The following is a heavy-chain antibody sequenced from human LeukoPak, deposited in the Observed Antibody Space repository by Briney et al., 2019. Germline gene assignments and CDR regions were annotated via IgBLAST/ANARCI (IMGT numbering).Heavy chain of an antibody. CDR2: ISTYNGNT. D-gene: IGHD4-17*01. Sequence: ASVKVSCKASGYTFTSYGISWVRQAPGHGLEWMRWISTYNGNTKYAQKIEGRVTMNTGTSTSTAYMELRSLRSDDTAVSLCARVYGDYGDAFDIWGQGTMVSVSS. J-gene: IGHJ3*02. CDR1: GYTFTSYG. CDR3: ARVYGDYGDAFDI. V-gene: IGHV1-18*01.